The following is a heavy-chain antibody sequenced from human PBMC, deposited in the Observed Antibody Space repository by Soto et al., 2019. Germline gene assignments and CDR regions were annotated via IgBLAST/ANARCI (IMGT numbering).Heavy chain of an antibody. D-gene: IGHD2-15*01. CDR2: IYYSGST. CDR1: GGSISSSSYY. CDR3: ARHGDCSGGSCYQYYYYGMDV. Sequence: PSETLSLTCTVSGGSISSSSYYWGWIRQPPGKGLEWIGSIYYSGSTYYNPSLKSRVTISVDTSKNQFSLKLSSVTAADTAVYYCARHGDCSGGSCYQYYYYGMDVWGQGTTVTVSS. V-gene: IGHV4-39*01. J-gene: IGHJ6*02.